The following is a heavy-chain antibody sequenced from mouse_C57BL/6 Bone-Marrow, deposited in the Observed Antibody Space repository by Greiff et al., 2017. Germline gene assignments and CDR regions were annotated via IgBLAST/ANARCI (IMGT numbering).Heavy chain of an antibody. Sequence: VQLQQPGAELVKPGASVKMSCKASGYTFTSYWITWVTQRPGQGLEWIGDNYPGSGSTNYNEKFKSKATLTVDTSSSTAYMQLSSLTSEDSAVYYCARGGYDRGGYYFDDWGQGTTLTVSS. CDR3: ARGGYDRGGYYFDD. D-gene: IGHD2-2*01. V-gene: IGHV1-55*01. CDR1: GYTFTSYW. J-gene: IGHJ2*01. CDR2: NYPGSGST.